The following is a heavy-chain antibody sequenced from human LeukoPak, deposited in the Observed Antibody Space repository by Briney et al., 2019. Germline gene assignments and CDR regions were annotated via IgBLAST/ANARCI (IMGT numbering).Heavy chain of an antibody. CDR2: IYYSGST. CDR1: GGSISSYY. Sequence: SETLSLTCTVSGGSISSYYWSWLRQPPGKGLEWIGYIYYSGSTNYNPSLKSRVTISVDTSKNQFSRKLSSVTAADTAVYYCARVGAMYYYGSEPHWFDPWGQGTLVTVSS. CDR3: ARVGAMYYYGSEPHWFDP. J-gene: IGHJ5*02. D-gene: IGHD3-10*01. V-gene: IGHV4-59*01.